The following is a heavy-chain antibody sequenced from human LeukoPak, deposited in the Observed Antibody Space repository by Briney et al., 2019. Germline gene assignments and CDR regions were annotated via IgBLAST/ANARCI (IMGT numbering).Heavy chain of an antibody. CDR3: AKDLVAGSYLEYFQH. CDR2: ISGSGGST. Sequence: GGSLRLSCAASGFTFSSYAMSWVRQAPGKGLEWVSAISGSGGSTYYADSVKGRFTISRDNSKNTLYLQMNCLRAEDTAVYYCAKDLVAGSYLEYFQHWGQGTLVTVSS. D-gene: IGHD3-10*01. CDR1: GFTFSSYA. V-gene: IGHV3-23*01. J-gene: IGHJ1*01.